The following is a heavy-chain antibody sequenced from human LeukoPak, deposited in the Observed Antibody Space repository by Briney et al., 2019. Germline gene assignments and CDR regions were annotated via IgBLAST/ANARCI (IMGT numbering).Heavy chain of an antibody. V-gene: IGHV3-74*01. CDR3: ARQYSYGRVDY. CDR2: INSDGSDT. CDR1: GFTFSSYW. J-gene: IGHJ4*02. D-gene: IGHD5-18*01. Sequence: GSLRLSCAASGFTFSSYWMHWVRQAPGKGLVWVSRINSDGSDTTYADPVKGRFTISRDNAKNTLYLQMNSLRAEDTAVYFCARQYSYGRVDYWGQGTLVTVSS.